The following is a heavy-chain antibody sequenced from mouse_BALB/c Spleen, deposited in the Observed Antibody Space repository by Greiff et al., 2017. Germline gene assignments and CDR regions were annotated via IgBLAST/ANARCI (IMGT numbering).Heavy chain of an antibody. V-gene: IGHV5-4*02. Sequence: EVKLLESGGGLVQPKGSLKLSCAASGFTFSDYYMYWVRQTPEKRPEWVATISDGGSYTYYPDSVKGRFTISRDNAKNNLYLQMSSLKSEDTAMYYCARDRSDYDRFPFAYWGQGTLVTVSA. CDR1: GFTFSDYY. J-gene: IGHJ3*01. CDR2: ISDGGSYT. CDR3: ARDRSDYDRFPFAY. D-gene: IGHD2-4*01.